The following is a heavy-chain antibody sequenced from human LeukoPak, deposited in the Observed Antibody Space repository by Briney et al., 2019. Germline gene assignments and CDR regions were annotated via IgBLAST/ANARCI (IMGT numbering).Heavy chain of an antibody. CDR1: GGSFSGYY. J-gene: IGHJ4*02. CDR3: ASHYGDYSTDY. CDR2: INHSGST. V-gene: IGHV4-34*01. Sequence: SETLSLTCAVYGGSFSGYYWSWIRQAPGKGLEWIGEINHSGSTNYNPSLKSRITISVDTSKNQFSLKLSSVTAADAAVYYCASHYGDYSTDYWGQGTLVTVSS. D-gene: IGHD4-17*01.